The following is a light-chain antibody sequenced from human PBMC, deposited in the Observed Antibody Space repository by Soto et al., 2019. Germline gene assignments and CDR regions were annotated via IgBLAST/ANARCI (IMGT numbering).Light chain of an antibody. Sequence: QSLLTQPASLSGSPVQSITISCTGTSSDICAYYYFSWFQQHPGKAHKLIISEVNNRPSGVYNRFYGSKSGNKAYLTISGLQVEDEAEYFCVSFTTTXTHVLGTGTKVXV. V-gene: IGLV2-14*01. CDR2: EVN. CDR3: VSFTTTXTHV. J-gene: IGLJ1*01. CDR1: SSDICAYYY.